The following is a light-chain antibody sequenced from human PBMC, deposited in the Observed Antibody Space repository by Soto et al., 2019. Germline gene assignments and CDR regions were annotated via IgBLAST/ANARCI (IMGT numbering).Light chain of an antibody. V-gene: IGKV3-20*01. J-gene: IGKJ3*01. CDR2: GAS. Sequence: EIVLTQSPATLSLSPGERATLSCRASQSVTNNYLAWYQQRPAQAPRLLIFGASNRATGIPDRFSGSGSGTDFILTISRLEPEDFAVYYCQHYDNSPPSVTFGPGTKVDIK. CDR1: QSVTNNY. CDR3: QHYDNSPPSVT.